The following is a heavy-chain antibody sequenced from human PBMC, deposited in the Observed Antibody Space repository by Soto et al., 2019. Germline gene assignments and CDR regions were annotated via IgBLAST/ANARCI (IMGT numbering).Heavy chain of an antibody. CDR2: IDPTDSYT. V-gene: IGHV5-10-1*01. D-gene: IGHD2-15*01. Sequence: PGESLKISCQASGYSFTTYWISWVRQMPGKGLECMGRIDPTDSYTDYGPSFEGHVTMSVDRSINTAYLEWSSLKASDTAMYYCARLRRGYCSGGSCSRDWFDPWGQGTLVTVSS. CDR3: ARLRRGYCSGGSCSRDWFDP. J-gene: IGHJ5*02. CDR1: GYSFTTYW.